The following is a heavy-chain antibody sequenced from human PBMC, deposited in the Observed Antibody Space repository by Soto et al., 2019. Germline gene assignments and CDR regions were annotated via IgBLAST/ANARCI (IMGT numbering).Heavy chain of an antibody. Sequence: SQXLSLTCAISGDIVCTNSATWDWIRQSQSRGLEWLGRTYYRSKWFNDYAVSVKGRISINPDTSNNQFPLQLNSVTPDDTAVYYCARLIGNSWLDSWGQGTLVTVSS. V-gene: IGHV6-1*01. CDR1: GDIVCTNSAT. CDR3: ARLIGNSWLDS. D-gene: IGHD2-8*01. J-gene: IGHJ5*01. CDR2: TYYRSKWFN.